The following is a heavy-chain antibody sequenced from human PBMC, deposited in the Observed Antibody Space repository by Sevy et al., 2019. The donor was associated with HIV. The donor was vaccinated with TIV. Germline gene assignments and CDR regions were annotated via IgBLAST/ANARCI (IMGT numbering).Heavy chain of an antibody. CDR2: ISAYNGHT. CDR3: ARDLGHVLEEILFDS. CDR1: GYTFSTYG. D-gene: IGHD3-22*01. J-gene: IGHJ4*02. V-gene: IGHV1-18*01. Sequence: ASVKVSCKASGYTFSTYGISWVRQAPGQGLEWMGWISAYNGHTNYAQKVQGRVTMSIDTSTRTAYMELRSLRSDDTALYYCARDLGHVLEEILFDSWGQGTLVTVSS.